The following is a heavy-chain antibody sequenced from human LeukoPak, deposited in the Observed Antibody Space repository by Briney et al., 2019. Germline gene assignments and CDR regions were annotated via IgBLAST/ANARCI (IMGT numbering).Heavy chain of an antibody. Sequence: GGSLRLSCAASGFTFSGSAMHWVRQASGKGLEWVGRIRSKANSYATAYAASVKGRFTISRDDSKNTAYLQMNSLKTEDAAVYYCTSGYSYGLGHYYYYGMDVWGKGTTVTVSS. CDR3: TSGYSYGLGHYYYYGMDV. J-gene: IGHJ6*04. CDR2: IRSKANSYAT. V-gene: IGHV3-73*01. CDR1: GFTFSGSA. D-gene: IGHD5-18*01.